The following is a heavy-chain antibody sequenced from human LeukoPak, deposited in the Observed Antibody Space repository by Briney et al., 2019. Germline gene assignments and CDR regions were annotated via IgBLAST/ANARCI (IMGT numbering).Heavy chain of an antibody. V-gene: IGHV4-61*05. CDR3: ARYSSSWDLYNWFDP. CDR2: VFYSGKT. Sequence: SETLSLTCTVSGGSISISSYYWSWIRQSPGKGLEWIGYVFYSGKTDYSPSLRSRVTISVDTSKNQFSLKLSSVTAADTAVYYCARYSSSWDLYNWFDPWGQGTLVTVSS. D-gene: IGHD6-13*01. CDR1: GGSISISSYY. J-gene: IGHJ5*02.